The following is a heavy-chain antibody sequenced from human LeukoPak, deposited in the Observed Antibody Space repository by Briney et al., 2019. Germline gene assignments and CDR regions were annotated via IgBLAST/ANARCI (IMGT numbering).Heavy chain of an antibody. CDR2: ISGSGGST. J-gene: IGHJ4*02. D-gene: IGHD1-26*01. V-gene: IGHV3-23*01. Sequence: GGSLRLSCAASGFTFCSYAMSWVRQAPGKGLEWVSAISGSGGSTYYADSVKGRFTISRDNSKNTLYLQMNSLRAEDTAVYYCAKRRVGATRGGEVDYWGQGTLVTVSS. CDR1: GFTFCSYA. CDR3: AKRRVGATRGGEVDY.